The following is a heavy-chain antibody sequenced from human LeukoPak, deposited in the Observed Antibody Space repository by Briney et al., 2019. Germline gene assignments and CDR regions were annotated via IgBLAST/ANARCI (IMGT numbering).Heavy chain of an antibody. V-gene: IGHV3-23*01. Sequence: GGSLRLSCVVSGFTFSSYAMSWVRQAPGKGLEWVSAISGSGDSTYCADSVKGRFTISRDTSKNTVHLQMNSLRAVDTAVYYCAKGVTYGYYFDYWGQGTLVTVSS. J-gene: IGHJ4*02. CDR3: AKGVTYGYYFDY. CDR1: GFTFSSYA. CDR2: ISGSGDST. D-gene: IGHD4-17*01.